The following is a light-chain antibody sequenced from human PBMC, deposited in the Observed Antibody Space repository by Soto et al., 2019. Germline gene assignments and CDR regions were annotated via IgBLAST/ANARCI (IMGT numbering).Light chain of an antibody. CDR1: SSDVGGYNL. CDR3: CSYAGSSSYV. V-gene: IGLV2-23*01. CDR2: EGS. J-gene: IGLJ1*01. Sequence: QSALTQPASVSGSPGQSITISCTGSSSDVGGYNLVSWYQHHPGKAPKLIIYEGSQRPSGVSNRFFGSKPGNTASLTISGRQAEEEADYHCCSYAGSSSYVFGTGTKLTVL.